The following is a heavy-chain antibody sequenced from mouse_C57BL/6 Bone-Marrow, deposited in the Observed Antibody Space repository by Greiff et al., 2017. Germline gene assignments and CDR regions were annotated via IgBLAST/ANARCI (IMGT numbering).Heavy chain of an antibody. J-gene: IGHJ2*01. V-gene: IGHV1-81*01. D-gene: IGHD2-4*01. CDR1: GYTFTSYG. Sequence: VQLQQSGAELARPGASVKLSCKASGYTFTSYGISWVKQRTGQGLEWIGEIYPRSGNTYYNEKFKGKATLTAEESSSTAYMELRSLTSEDSAVYFCARSANDYDGASWVQGTTLTVSS. CDR3: ARSANDYDGAS. CDR2: IYPRSGNT.